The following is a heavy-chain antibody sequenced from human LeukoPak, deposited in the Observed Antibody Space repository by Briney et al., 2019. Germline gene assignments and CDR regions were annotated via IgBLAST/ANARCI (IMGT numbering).Heavy chain of an antibody. V-gene: IGHV3-73*01. J-gene: IGHJ6*03. CDR1: GFTFSGSA. D-gene: IGHD2-15*01. Sequence: GGSLKLSCAASGFTFSGSAMHWVRQASGKGLEWVGRIRSKTNNYATAYAASVKGRFTISRDESKNMAYLQMNSLKTEDTAVYYCTRHKRTDCSGGSCYYYCMDVWGKGTTVTVSS. CDR2: IRSKTNNYAT. CDR3: TRHKRTDCSGGSCYYYCMDV.